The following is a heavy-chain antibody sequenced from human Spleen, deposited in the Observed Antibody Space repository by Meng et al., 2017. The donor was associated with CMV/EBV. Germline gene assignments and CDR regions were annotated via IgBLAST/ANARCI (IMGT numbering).Heavy chain of an antibody. CDR1: GGSISSSNW. Sequence: GSLRLSCAVSGGSISSSNWWSWVRQPPGKGLEWIGSIYYSGSTYYNPSLKSRVTISVDTSKNQFSLKLSSVTAADTAVYYCARDRAVAGTGNYYYYGMDVWGQGTTVTVSS. CDR3: ARDRAVAGTGNYYYYGMDV. J-gene: IGHJ6*02. D-gene: IGHD6-19*01. V-gene: IGHV4-4*02. CDR2: IYYSGST.